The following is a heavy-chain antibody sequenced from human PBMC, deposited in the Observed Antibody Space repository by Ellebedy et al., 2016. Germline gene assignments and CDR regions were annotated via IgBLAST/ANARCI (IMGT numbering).Heavy chain of an antibody. J-gene: IGHJ3*02. V-gene: IGHV3-30*04. CDR2: ISYDGSNK. CDR3: ARVRVAAAGIDAFDI. CDR1: GFTFSSYA. Sequence: GESLKISCAASGFTFSSYAMHWVRQAPGKGLEWVAVISYDGSNKYYADSVKGRFTISRDNSKNTLYLQMNSLRAEDTAVYYCARVRVAAAGIDAFDIWGQGTMVTVSS. D-gene: IGHD6-13*01.